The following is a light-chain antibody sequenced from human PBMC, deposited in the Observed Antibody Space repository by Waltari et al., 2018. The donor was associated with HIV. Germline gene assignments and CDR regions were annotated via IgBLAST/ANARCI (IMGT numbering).Light chain of an antibody. CDR3: HQYKSYPLT. J-gene: IGKJ5*01. Sequence: DIQMTQSPSSLSASVGDSVTITCRANQDIINYLAWFQQKPGEAPKSLIYATSTVQSGVPSKFRGSGSGTYFTLTINSLRSEDFGTYYCHQYKSYPLTFGQGTRLEIK. CDR1: QDIINY. CDR2: ATS. V-gene: IGKV1-16*02.